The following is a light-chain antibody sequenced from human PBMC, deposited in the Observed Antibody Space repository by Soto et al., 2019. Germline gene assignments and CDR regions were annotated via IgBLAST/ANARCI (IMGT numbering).Light chain of an antibody. Sequence: DIQMTQSPSTLSASVGDRVTITCRASQSISSWLAWYQQKPGKVPKLLIYKASSLESGVPSRFSGSGSGTELTLTISSLQPDDFATYYCQQYNSYWTFGQGTKVEIK. CDR3: QQYNSYWT. CDR2: KAS. CDR1: QSISSW. V-gene: IGKV1-5*03. J-gene: IGKJ1*01.